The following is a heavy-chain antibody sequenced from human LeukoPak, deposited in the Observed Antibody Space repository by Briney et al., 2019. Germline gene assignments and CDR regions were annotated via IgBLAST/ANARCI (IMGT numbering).Heavy chain of an antibody. D-gene: IGHD1-1*01. CDR2: ISYDGSNK. CDR3: ARFGRGTTGTTGSGKFDY. J-gene: IGHJ4*02. V-gene: IGHV3-30-3*01. CDR1: GFTFSSYA. Sequence: GGSLRLSCAASGFTFSSYAMHWVRQAPGKGLEWVAVISYDGSNKYYADSVKGRFTISRDNSKNTLYLQMNSLRAEDTAVYYCARFGRGTTGTTGSGKFDYWGQGTLVTVSS.